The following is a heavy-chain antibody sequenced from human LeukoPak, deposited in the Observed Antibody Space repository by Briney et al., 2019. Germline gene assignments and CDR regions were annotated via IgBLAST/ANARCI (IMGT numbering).Heavy chain of an antibody. V-gene: IGHV4-4*07. D-gene: IGHD3-22*01. CDR3: ARARYDSSGQTYFDY. J-gene: IGHJ4*02. Sequence: SETLSLTCTVSGGSISGYYWSWIRQPAGKGLEWIGRIYTSGSTNYNPSLKSRVTMSVDTSKNQFSLKLSSVTAADTAVYCCARARYDSSGQTYFDYWGQGTLVTVSS. CDR1: GGSISGYY. CDR2: IYTSGST.